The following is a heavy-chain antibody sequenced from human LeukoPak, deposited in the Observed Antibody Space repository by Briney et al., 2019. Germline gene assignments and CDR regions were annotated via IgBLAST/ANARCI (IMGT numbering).Heavy chain of an antibody. CDR3: ARDYSLNDFDY. J-gene: IGHJ4*02. D-gene: IGHD1-1*01. CDR1: GYTFTDHF. CDR2: INPYNGYT. V-gene: IGHV1-2*02. Sequence: ASVKVSCKSSGYTFTDHFIHWVRQAPGQGLEWVGEINPYNGYTKYAWRLQGRVTMTRDTSISTAFMEVSRLTSDDTAVYYCARDYSLNDFDYWGQGTLVPVAS.